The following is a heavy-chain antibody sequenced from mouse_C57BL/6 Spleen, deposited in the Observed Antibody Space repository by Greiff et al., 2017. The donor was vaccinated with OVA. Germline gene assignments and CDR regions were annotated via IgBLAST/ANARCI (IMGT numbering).Heavy chain of an antibody. CDR1: GYTFTSYW. Sequence: QVQLQQPGAELVKPGASVKMSCKASGYTFTSYWITWVKQRPGQGLEWIGDIYPGSGSTNYNEKFKSKATLTVDTSSSTAYMQLSSLTSEDSAVYYCARRSLIATVVARGDYYAMDYWGQGTSVTVSS. CDR3: ARRSLIATVVARGDYYAMDY. V-gene: IGHV1-55*01. CDR2: IYPGSGST. D-gene: IGHD1-1*01. J-gene: IGHJ4*01.